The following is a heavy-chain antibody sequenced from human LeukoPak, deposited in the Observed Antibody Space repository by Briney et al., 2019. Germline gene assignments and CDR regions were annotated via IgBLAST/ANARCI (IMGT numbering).Heavy chain of an antibody. J-gene: IGHJ3*02. CDR3: AREAPSLEDAFDI. CDR1: GGTFSSYA. Sequence: SVKVSCKASGGTFSSYAISWVRQAPGQGLEWMGGIIPMFGTSKYAQKFQGRVTMTADDSTSTAYMELRSLRSDDTAVYYCAREAPSLEDAFDIWGQGTMVTVSS. V-gene: IGHV1-69*13. CDR2: IIPMFGTS. D-gene: IGHD3-3*01.